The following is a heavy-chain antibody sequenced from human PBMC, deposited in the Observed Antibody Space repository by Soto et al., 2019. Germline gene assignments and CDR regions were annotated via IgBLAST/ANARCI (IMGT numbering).Heavy chain of an antibody. V-gene: IGHV4-34*01. CDR2: INHSGST. CDR1: GGSFSGYY. D-gene: IGHD2-21*02. Sequence: SETLSLTCAVYGGSFSGYYWSWIRQPPGKGLEWIGEINHSGSTNYNPSLKSRVTISVDTSKNQFSLKLSSGTAADTAVYYCARVVTAIYYYYYYGMDVWGQGTTVTVSS. J-gene: IGHJ6*02. CDR3: ARVVTAIYYYYYYGMDV.